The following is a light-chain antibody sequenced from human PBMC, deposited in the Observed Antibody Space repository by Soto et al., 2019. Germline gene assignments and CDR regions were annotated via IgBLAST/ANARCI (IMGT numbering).Light chain of an antibody. CDR3: IQFSHFPRT. CDR1: QSLVYSDGNTY. CDR2: QVS. V-gene: IGKV2-24*01. J-gene: IGKJ1*01. Sequence: VLTQTPLSSPVTLGQPASISCRSSQSLVYSDGNTYLSWLQQRPGQPPRLLIYQVSNRFSGVPDRFSGSGAVTDFTLKISRVEAEDVGVYSCIQFSHFPRTFGQGPKVEIK.